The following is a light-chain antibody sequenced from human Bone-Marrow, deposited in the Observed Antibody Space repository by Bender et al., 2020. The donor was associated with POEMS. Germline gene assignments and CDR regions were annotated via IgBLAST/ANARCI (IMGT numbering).Light chain of an antibody. Sequence: SYELTQSPSVSLSPGQSARITCSADALAKQYGNWYQQKPGQAPVLVIYEDTQRPSGIPERFSGSSSGTLATLTISGAQVEDEADYYCYSTDISGDQRVFGGGTKLTVL. V-gene: IGLV3-10*01. CDR3: YSTDISGDQRV. J-gene: IGLJ2*01. CDR2: EDT. CDR1: ALAKQY.